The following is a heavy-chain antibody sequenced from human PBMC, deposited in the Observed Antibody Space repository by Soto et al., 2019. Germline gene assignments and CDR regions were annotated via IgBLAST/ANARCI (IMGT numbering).Heavy chain of an antibody. J-gene: IGHJ4*02. D-gene: IGHD3-22*01. CDR1: GGSISSGGYS. CDR2: IYHSGST. CDR3: ARGPPNSI. Sequence: SETLSLTCAVSGGSISSGGYSWSWIRQPPGKGLEWIGYIYHSGSTYYSPSLKSRVTISVDRSKNQFSLKLSSVTAADTAVYYCARGPPNSIWGQGTLVTVSS. V-gene: IGHV4-30-2*01.